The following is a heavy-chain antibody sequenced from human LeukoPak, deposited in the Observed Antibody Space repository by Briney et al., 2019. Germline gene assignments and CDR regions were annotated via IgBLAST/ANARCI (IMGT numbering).Heavy chain of an antibody. D-gene: IGHD6-13*01. V-gene: IGHV5-51*01. CDR3: ARRSSWRSRSYYYYGMDV. J-gene: IGHJ6*02. CDR1: GYSFTSYW. Sequence: GESLKISCKGSGYSFTSYWIGWVRQMPGKGLEWMGIIYPGDSDTRYSPSFQGQVTISADKSISTAYLQWSSLKASDTAMYYCARRSSWRSRSYYYYGMDVWGQGTTVTVSS. CDR2: IYPGDSDT.